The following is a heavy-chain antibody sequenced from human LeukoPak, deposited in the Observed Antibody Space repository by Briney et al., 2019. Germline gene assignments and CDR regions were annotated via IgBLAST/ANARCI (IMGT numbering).Heavy chain of an antibody. CDR1: GGSFSGYY. CDR2: INHSGST. Sequence: SETLSLTCAAYGGSFSGYYWSWIRQPPGKGLEWIWEINHSGSTNYNPSLKSRVTISVDTFKNQFSLKLSSVTAADTAVYYCARTREKGGYYYHDAFDIWGQGTMVTVSS. D-gene: IGHD3-22*01. V-gene: IGHV4-34*01. J-gene: IGHJ3*02. CDR3: ARTREKGGYYYHDAFDI.